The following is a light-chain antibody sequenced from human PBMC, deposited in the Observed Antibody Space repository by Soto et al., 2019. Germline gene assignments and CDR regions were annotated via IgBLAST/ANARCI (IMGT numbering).Light chain of an antibody. CDR2: EVS. CDR3: SSYTSSSLGV. V-gene: IGLV2-14*01. CDR1: SSDVGAYNY. Sequence: QSALTQPASVSGSPGQSITISCTGSSSDVGAYNYVSWYLQHPGKAPKLVIYEVSNRPSGVSNRFSGSKSGNTASLTISGLQAEDEADYYCSSYTSSSLGVFGGGTKLTVL. J-gene: IGLJ3*02.